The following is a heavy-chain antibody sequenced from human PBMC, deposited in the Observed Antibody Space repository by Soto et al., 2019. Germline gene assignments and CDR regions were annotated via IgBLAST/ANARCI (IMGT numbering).Heavy chain of an antibody. D-gene: IGHD3-22*01. J-gene: IGHJ4*02. CDR3: ARGSPGGYYYSYFDY. CDR1: GFTFSSYW. Sequence: GGSLRLSCAASGFTFSSYWMSWVRQAPGKGLEWVANIKQDGSEKYYVDSVKGRFTISRDNAKNSLYLQMNSLRAGDTAVYYCARGSPGGYYYSYFDYWGQGTLVTVSS. V-gene: IGHV3-7*01. CDR2: IKQDGSEK.